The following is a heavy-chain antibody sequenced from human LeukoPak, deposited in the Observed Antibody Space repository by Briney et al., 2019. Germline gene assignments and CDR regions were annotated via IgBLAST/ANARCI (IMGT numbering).Heavy chain of an antibody. CDR1: GFTFSSYA. CDR2: ISGRGDIT. Sequence: GGSLRLSCAASGFTFSSYAITWVRKAPGKGLEWVSSISGRGDITYYADSVKGRFTISRDNSKNTLYLQMNSLRAEDTAVYYCAKEGRYYGSGSPNFDYWGQGTLVTVSS. J-gene: IGHJ4*02. V-gene: IGHV3-23*01. CDR3: AKEGRYYGSGSPNFDY. D-gene: IGHD3-10*01.